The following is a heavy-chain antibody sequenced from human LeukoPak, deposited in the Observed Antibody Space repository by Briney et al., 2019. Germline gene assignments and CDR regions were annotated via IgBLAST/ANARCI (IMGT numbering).Heavy chain of an antibody. Sequence: GGSLRLSCAASGFTFSSYAMHWVRQAPGKGLEWVAVISYDGSNKYYADSVKGRFTISRDNSKNTLYLQMNSLRAEDTAVYYCAKVKFPGQSLGYWGQGTLVTVSS. J-gene: IGHJ4*02. CDR2: ISYDGSNK. CDR1: GFTFSSYA. V-gene: IGHV3-30*04. CDR3: AKVKFPGQSLGY.